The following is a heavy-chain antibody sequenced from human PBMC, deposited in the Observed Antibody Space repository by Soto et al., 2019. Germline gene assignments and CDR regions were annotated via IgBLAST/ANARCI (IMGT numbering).Heavy chain of an antibody. J-gene: IGHJ3*02. CDR3: ARDPSIATGVAFDI. CDR2: INAGNGNT. Sequence: ASVKVSCKASGYTFTSYAMHWVRQAPGQRLEWMGWINAGNGNTKYSQKFQGRVTITRDTSASTAYMELSSLRSEDTAVYYCARDPSIATGVAFDIWGQGTMVTVS. V-gene: IGHV1-3*01. D-gene: IGHD7-27*01. CDR1: GYTFTSYA.